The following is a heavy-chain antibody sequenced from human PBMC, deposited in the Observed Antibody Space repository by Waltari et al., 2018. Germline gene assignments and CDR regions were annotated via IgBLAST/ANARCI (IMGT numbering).Heavy chain of an antibody. D-gene: IGHD3-9*01. CDR2: SRNKHNDYTT. Sequence: EVHLVESGGALVQPGGSLRLSCTASGFTLSDHYLDWVRQAPGKGLEWVASSRNKHNDYTTEYAASVKGRFAVSRDASDNSLYLQMSNLQIEDTAVYYCSRCFRIGDAWLNDYWGQGTLVTVTS. CDR1: GFTLSDHY. V-gene: IGHV3-72*01. J-gene: IGHJ4*02. CDR3: SRCFRIGDAWLNDY.